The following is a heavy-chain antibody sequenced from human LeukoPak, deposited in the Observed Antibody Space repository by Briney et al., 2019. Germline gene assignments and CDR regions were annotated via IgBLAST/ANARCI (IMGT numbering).Heavy chain of an antibody. CDR3: ATVVTDTPVDY. D-gene: IGHD2-15*01. V-gene: IGHV3-74*01. CDR1: GVTFSNYW. J-gene: IGHJ4*02. Sequence: GGSLRLSCAASGVTFSNYWMHWVRQAPGKGLVWVPRINGDGRSTHYADSVQGRFTISRDNAKNTVYLQMNSLRAEDTAVYYCATVVTDTPVDYWGQGTLVTVSS. CDR2: INGDGRST.